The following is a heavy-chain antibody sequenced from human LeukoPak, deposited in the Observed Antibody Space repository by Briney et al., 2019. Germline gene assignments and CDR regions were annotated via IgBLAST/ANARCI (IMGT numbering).Heavy chain of an antibody. V-gene: IGHV3-53*01. CDR1: GFTTSSNY. CDR3: ARDGDYYYGMDA. D-gene: IGHD4-17*01. J-gene: IGHJ6*02. Sequence: GGSLRLSCAASGFTTSSNYMNWVRQTPGKGLEWVSVLYSGGNTYYADSVKGRFTFSRDSSKNTLYLQMNSLRAEDTAVYYCARDGDYYYGMDAWGQGTTVTVSS. CDR2: LYSGGNT.